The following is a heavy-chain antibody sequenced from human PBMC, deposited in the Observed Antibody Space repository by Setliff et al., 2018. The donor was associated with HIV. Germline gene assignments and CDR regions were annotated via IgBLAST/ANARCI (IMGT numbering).Heavy chain of an antibody. CDR1: GYTFAGYY. D-gene: IGHD5-18*01. CDR2: INPNGGGT. V-gene: IGHV1-2*02. J-gene: IGHJ6*03. Sequence: ASVKVSCKASGYTFAGYYIHWVRQAPGQGLEWMGWINPNGGGTNYAQKFQGRVTMTRDKSISTAYMGLNRLRSDDTAMYYCARDRASYGGYTYGNYYMDVWGKGTTVTVSS. CDR3: ARDRASYGGYTYGNYYMDV.